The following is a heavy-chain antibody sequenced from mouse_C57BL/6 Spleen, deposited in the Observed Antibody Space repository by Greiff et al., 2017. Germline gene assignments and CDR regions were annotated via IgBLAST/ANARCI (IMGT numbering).Heavy chain of an antibody. CDR2: ISSGSGTI. CDR3: AREGNSRDY. Sequence: EVQLVESGGGLVKPGGSLKLSCAASGFTFSDYGMHWVRQAPGKGLEWVAYISSGSGTIYYADTVKGRFTISRDNAKNTLFLQMTSRRSEDKAMYYCAREGNSRDYWGQGTTLTVSS. J-gene: IGHJ2*01. V-gene: IGHV5-17*01. D-gene: IGHD2-1*01. CDR1: GFTFSDYG.